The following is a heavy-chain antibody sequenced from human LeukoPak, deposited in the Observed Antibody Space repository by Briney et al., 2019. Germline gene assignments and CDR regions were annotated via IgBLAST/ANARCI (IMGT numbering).Heavy chain of an antibody. CDR2: IFNSGSFNSGPT. D-gene: IGHD6-13*01. V-gene: IGHV4-39*07. CDR1: GGSISNRDWY. J-gene: IGHJ4*02. Sequence: PSETLSLTCTVSGGSISNRDWYWGWIRQPPGKGLEWIVSIFNSGSFNSGPTYSNPSLRSRMTISMDTATNQFSLRLSSVTAADTAVYFCARSPGFGTSWYDYWGQGTLVTVSS. CDR3: ARSPGFGTSWYDY.